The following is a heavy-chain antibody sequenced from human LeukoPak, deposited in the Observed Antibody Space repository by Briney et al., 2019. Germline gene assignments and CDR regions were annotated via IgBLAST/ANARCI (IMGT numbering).Heavy chain of an antibody. V-gene: IGHV4-39*07. J-gene: IGHJ4*02. CDR2: MFYTGST. CDR1: GGPISSSSYF. CDR3: ARERDYSSSGNVDY. D-gene: IGHD6-6*01. Sequence: KPSETLSLTCTVSGGPISSSSYFWGWIRQPPGKGLEWIASMFYTGSTYYNPSLKSRVTMSADTSKDQFSLKLSSVTAADTAVYYCARERDYSSSGNVDYWGQGTLVTVSS.